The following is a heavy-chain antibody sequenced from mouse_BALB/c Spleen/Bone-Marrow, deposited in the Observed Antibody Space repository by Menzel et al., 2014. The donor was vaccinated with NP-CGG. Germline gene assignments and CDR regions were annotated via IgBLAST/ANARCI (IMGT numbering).Heavy chain of an antibody. V-gene: IGHV1-80*01. CDR1: GYAFSNFW. D-gene: IGHD2-1*01. J-gene: IGHJ2*01. Sequence: VMLVESGAELVRPGSSVKISCKASGYAFSNFWMNWVKQRPGQGLEWIGQIHPGDGDTNNNGKFKGKATLTTDKSSSTAYMQLSSLSSEDSAVYFCARVYYGNLDYWGQGTTLTVPS. CDR3: ARVYYGNLDY. CDR2: IHPGDGDT.